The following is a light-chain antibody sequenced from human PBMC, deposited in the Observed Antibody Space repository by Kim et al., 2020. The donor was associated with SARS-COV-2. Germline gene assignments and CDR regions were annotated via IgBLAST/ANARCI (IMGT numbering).Light chain of an antibody. CDR1: NIGSKS. CDR3: QLWDSSTDHRV. Sequence: SYELTQPPSVSVAPGRTARISCEGNNIGSKSVHWYQQKPGQAPVLVIYYDSDRPSGIPERFSGSNSGNTATLTISRVEAGDEADYYCQLWDSSTDHRVFGGGTQLTVL. J-gene: IGLJ3*02. CDR2: YDS. V-gene: IGLV3-21*04.